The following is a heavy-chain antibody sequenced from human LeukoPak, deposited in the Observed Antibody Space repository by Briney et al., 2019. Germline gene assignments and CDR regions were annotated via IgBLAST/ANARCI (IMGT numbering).Heavy chain of an antibody. Sequence: QPGGSLRLSCAASGFTFSSYGMHWVRQAPGKGLEYVSAISGNGGSTYYADSVKGRFTISRDNSKNTLYLQMSSLRTEDTAVYYCVKAASSSAWTHYFDYWGQGTLVTVSS. CDR1: GFTFSSYG. V-gene: IGHV3-64D*06. D-gene: IGHD6-19*01. CDR3: VKAASSSAWTHYFDY. CDR2: ISGNGGST. J-gene: IGHJ4*02.